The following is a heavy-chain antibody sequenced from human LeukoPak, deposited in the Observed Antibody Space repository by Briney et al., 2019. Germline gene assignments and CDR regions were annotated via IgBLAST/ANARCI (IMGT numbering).Heavy chain of an antibody. Sequence: ADTLSLTCTVSGDSISSYYWSWIRQPPGKGLEWIGNIFYSGSPKFNPSLKSRVTTSFDTSKNQFSLKLSFVTAADTAVYYCARVGHIVAATTYDYWGQGTLVTLSS. CDR2: IFYSGSP. V-gene: IGHV4-59*07. CDR3: ARVGHIVAATTYDY. D-gene: IGHD1-26*01. J-gene: IGHJ4*02. CDR1: GDSISSYY.